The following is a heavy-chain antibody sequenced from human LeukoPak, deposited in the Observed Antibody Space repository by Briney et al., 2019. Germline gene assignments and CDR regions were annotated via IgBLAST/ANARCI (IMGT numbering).Heavy chain of an antibody. CDR2: MNPNSGNT. Sequence: ASVKVSCTASGYTFTSYDINWVRQATGQGLEWMGWMNPNSGNTGYAQKFQGRVTMTRNTSISTAYMELSSLRSEDTAVYYCARAPVLRFLEWTRRNWFDPWGQGTLVTVSS. D-gene: IGHD3-3*01. CDR1: GYTFTSYD. CDR3: ARAPVLRFLEWTRRNWFDP. V-gene: IGHV1-8*01. J-gene: IGHJ5*02.